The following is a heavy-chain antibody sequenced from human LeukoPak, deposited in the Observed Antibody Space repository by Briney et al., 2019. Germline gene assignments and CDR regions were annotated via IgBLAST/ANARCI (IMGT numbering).Heavy chain of an antibody. CDR1: GFTFAEYA. D-gene: IGHD6-19*01. J-gene: IGHJ4*02. Sequence: GGSLRLSCAASGFTFAEYAMHWVRQAPGKGLGWVSGISWNRGSIGYADSVRGRFTISRDNAKNSLYLQMNRLRAEDTAVYYCAKDRSSGWNLGLTGLDYWGQGTLVTVSS. CDR3: AKDRSSGWNLGLTGLDY. V-gene: IGHV3-9*01. CDR2: ISWNRGSI.